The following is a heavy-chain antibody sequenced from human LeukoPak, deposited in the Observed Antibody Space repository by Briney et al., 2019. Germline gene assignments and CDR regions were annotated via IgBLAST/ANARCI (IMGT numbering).Heavy chain of an antibody. D-gene: IGHD3-10*01. J-gene: IGHJ3*02. Sequence: ASVKVSCKVSGYTLTELSMHWVRQAPGKGLEWMGGFDPEDGETIYAQKFQGRVTMTEDTSTDTAYMELSSLRPEDTAVYYCATGGWFGELANAFDIWGQGTMVTVSS. CDR3: ATGGWFGELANAFDI. CDR2: FDPEDGET. CDR1: GYTLTELS. V-gene: IGHV1-24*01.